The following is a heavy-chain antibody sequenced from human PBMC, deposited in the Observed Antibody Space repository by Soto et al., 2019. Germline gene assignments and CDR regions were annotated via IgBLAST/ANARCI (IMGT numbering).Heavy chain of an antibody. J-gene: IGHJ6*03. CDR2: FDPENGER. V-gene: IGHV1-24*01. D-gene: IGHD3-3*01. Sequence: ASVKVSCKVSGYTLIELSMHWVRQAPGKGLEWMGRFDPENGERIYAQKFQGRVTMTEDTSTDTAYMELSSLSTEDTAVYYRAIDHPCLSDYYCCWGGCGKGTRGAVSS. CDR1: GYTLIELS. CDR3: AIDHPCLSDYYCCWGG.